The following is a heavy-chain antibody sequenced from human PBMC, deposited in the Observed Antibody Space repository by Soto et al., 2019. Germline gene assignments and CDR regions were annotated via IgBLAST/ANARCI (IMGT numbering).Heavy chain of an antibody. CDR1: GYTFTSYG. CDR2: ISAYNGNT. V-gene: IGHV1-18*04. J-gene: IGHJ4*02. Sequence: GASVKVSCKASGYTFTSYGISWLRQSPGQGLEWMGWISAYNGNTNYAQKLQGRVTMTTDTSTSTAYMELRSLRSDDTAVYYCARVDYSNYFDYWGQGTLVTVSS. D-gene: IGHD4-4*01. CDR3: ARVDYSNYFDY.